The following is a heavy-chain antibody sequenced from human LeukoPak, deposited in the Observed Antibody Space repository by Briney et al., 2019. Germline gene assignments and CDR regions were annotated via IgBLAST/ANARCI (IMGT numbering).Heavy chain of an antibody. CDR2: IYHSGST. V-gene: IGHV4-38-2*02. D-gene: IGHD4-23*01. J-gene: IGHJ1*01. Sequence: PSETLSLTCTVSGYSISSGYYWGWIRQPPGKGLEWIGSIYHSGSTYYNPSLKSRVTISVDTSKNQFSLKLSSVTAADTAVYYCATHRYGGNSGLSFQHWGQGTLVTVSS. CDR1: GYSISSGYY. CDR3: ATHRYGGNSGLSFQH.